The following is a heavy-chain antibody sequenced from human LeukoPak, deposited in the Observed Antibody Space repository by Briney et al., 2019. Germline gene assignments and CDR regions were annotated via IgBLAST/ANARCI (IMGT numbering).Heavy chain of an antibody. CDR1: GFTFSSYS. V-gene: IGHV3-21*01. J-gene: IGHJ6*03. Sequence: PGGSLRLSCAASGFTFSSYSMNWVRQAPGKGLEWVSSLSSSSSYIYYADSVKGRFTISRDNAKNSLYLQMNSLRAEDTAVYYCARETSQKGAHYMDVWGKGTTVTISS. CDR3: ARETSQKGAHYMDV. CDR2: LSSSSSYI. D-gene: IGHD3-16*01.